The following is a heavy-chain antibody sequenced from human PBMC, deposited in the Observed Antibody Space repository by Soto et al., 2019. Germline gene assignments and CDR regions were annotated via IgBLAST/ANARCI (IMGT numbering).Heavy chain of an antibody. CDR2: IYSGGST. D-gene: IGHD3-3*01. CDR3: ARVPKLFGVVTTYNGMDV. J-gene: IGHJ6*02. Sequence: EVQLVESGGGLIQPGGSLRLSCAASGFTVSSNYMSWVRQAPGKGLEWVSVIYSGGSTYYDDYVKGRFTISRDNSKNTLYLQMNSLRVEDTAVYYCARVPKLFGVVTTYNGMDVWGQGTTVTVSS. V-gene: IGHV3-53*01. CDR1: GFTVSSNY.